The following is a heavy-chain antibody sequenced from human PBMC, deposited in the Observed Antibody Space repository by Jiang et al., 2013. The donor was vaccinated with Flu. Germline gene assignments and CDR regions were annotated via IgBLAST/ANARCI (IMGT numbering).Heavy chain of an antibody. CDR1: AASINSTFW. CDR3: ARDAALVTESSIYYYMDV. J-gene: IGHJ6*03. D-gene: IGHD2-21*02. CDR2: IYRSGDT. Sequence: GSGLVKPSGTLSLTCAVSAASINSTFWWSWVRQPPGKGLEWIGDIYRSGDTNYNPSLESRVIMSVDRSRNLFSLTLTSVTAADTAVYYCARDAALVTESSIYYYMDVRGRGTAVTVSS. V-gene: IGHV4-4*02.